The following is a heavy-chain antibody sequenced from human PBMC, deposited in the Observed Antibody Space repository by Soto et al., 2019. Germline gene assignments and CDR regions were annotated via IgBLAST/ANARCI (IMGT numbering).Heavy chain of an antibody. Sequence: QIQLVQSGAEVKKPGASVKVSCKASGYSFTSYGISWVRQAPGQGLEWMGCISAYNGNTNYEQKFQGRVAMTTDTSTNTAYLELRSLRSDEAAVYYCARDPPITGSLRGTPLMAVWGQGTTVTVSS. CDR2: ISAYNGNT. J-gene: IGHJ6*02. V-gene: IGHV1-18*04. CDR1: GYSFTSYG. CDR3: ARDPPITGSLRGTPLMAV. D-gene: IGHD1-20*01.